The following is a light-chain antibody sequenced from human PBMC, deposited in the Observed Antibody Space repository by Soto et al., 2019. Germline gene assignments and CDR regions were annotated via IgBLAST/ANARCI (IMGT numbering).Light chain of an antibody. CDR1: QTISSW. Sequence: DLQMTQSHSTLSGSVGDIVTITCRASQTISSWLAWYQQKPGKAPKLLIYKASTLKSGVPSRFSGSGSGTEFTLTISSLQPDDFATYCCQQYNSYSVTFGQGTRLEF. J-gene: IGKJ5*01. V-gene: IGKV1-5*03. CDR2: KAS. CDR3: QQYNSYSVT.